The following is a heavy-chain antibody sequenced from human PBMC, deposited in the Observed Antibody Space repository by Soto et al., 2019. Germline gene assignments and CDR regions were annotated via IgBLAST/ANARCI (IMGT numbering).Heavy chain of an antibody. J-gene: IGHJ6*02. D-gene: IGHD4-17*01. Sequence: ASVKVSCKASGYTFTGYYLHWVRQAPGRGLEWMGWFNPNSGGTTFAQKFQGRVTMTRDTSISTAYMELSRLRSDDTAVYYCARWTIVYGIHYGMDVWGQGTTVTVSS. V-gene: IGHV1-2*02. CDR2: FNPNSGGT. CDR1: GYTFTGYY. CDR3: ARWTIVYGIHYGMDV.